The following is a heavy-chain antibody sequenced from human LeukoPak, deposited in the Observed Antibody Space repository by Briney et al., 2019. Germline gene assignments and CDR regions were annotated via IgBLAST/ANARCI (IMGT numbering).Heavy chain of an antibody. V-gene: IGHV3-21*01. CDR3: ARHGYPGYSSGWSDY. D-gene: IGHD6-19*01. Sequence: GGSLRLSCAASGFPFSSYSMNWVRQAPGKGLEWVSSISSGTSFIYYADSVKGRFTISRDNAKNSLYLQMNSLRAEDTAVYYCARHGYPGYSSGWSDYWGQGTLVTVSS. CDR1: GFPFSSYS. CDR2: ISSGTSFI. J-gene: IGHJ4*02.